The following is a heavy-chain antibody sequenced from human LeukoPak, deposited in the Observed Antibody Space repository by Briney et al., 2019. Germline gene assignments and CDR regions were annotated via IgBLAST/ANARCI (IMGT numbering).Heavy chain of an antibody. Sequence: GGFLRLSCAASGFTFSSYEMNWVRQAPGKGLEWVSYISSSGSTIYYADSVKGRFTISRDNAKNSLYLQMNSLRAEDTAVYYCARDCSGGSCYSEDGYYYYGMDVWGQGTTVTVSS. V-gene: IGHV3-48*03. CDR2: ISSSGSTI. J-gene: IGHJ6*02. D-gene: IGHD2-15*01. CDR1: GFTFSSYE. CDR3: ARDCSGGSCYSEDGYYYYGMDV.